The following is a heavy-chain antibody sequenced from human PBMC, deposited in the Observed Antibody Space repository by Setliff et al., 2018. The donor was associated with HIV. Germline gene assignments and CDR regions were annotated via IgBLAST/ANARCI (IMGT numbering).Heavy chain of an antibody. CDR2: ITISSGYI. CDR1: GFTFSSYN. D-gene: IGHD1-26*01. J-gene: IGHJ4*02. Sequence: NLGGSLRLSCAASGFTFSSYNMNWVRQAPGKGLEWVSSITISSGYIYYADSVKGRFTISRDNAKSSLYLQMNSLRAEDTAVYYCARVKPHLRRSGSYWIVDYWGQGTLVTVSS. CDR3: ARVKPHLRRSGSYWIVDY. V-gene: IGHV3-21*01.